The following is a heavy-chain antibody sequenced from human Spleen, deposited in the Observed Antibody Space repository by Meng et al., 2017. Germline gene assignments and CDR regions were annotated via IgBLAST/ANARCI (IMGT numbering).Heavy chain of an antibody. CDR3: AGQERVSISYGMDV. CDR1: RFTISGYY. V-gene: IGHV4-59*01. D-gene: IGHD6-6*01. J-gene: IGHJ6*02. CDR2: IYYSGST. Sequence: ESLKISCAASRFTISGYYMSWIRQPPGKGLEWIGYIYYSGSTNYNPSLKSRVTTSVDTSKNQSSLMLSSVTAADAAVYYCAGQERVSISYGMDVWGQGTTVTVSS.